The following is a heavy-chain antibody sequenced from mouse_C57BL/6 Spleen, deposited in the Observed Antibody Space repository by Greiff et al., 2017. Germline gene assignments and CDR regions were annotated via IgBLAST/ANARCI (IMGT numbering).Heavy chain of an antibody. J-gene: IGHJ1*03. Sequence: QVQLQQPGAELVKPGASVKLSCKASGYTFTSYWMHWVKQRPGQGLEWIGMIHPNSGSTNYNEKFKSKATLTVDKSSSTAYMQLSSLTSEDSAVYYCARSGYSNYVWYFDVWGTGTTVTVSS. CDR3: ARSGYSNYVWYFDV. CDR2: IHPNSGST. CDR1: GYTFTSYW. V-gene: IGHV1-64*01. D-gene: IGHD2-5*01.